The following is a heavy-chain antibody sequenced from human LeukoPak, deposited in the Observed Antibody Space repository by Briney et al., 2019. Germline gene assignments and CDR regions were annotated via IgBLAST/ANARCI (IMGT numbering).Heavy chain of an antibody. V-gene: IGHV3-30-3*01. CDR3: ARDGIAGYGMDV. J-gene: IGHJ6*02. D-gene: IGHD2-21*01. CDR1: GFSFSTYV. CDR2: ITYDGSNK. Sequence: GGSLRLSCAASGFSFSTYVFHWVRQAPGKGLEWVAVITYDGSNKYYADSVKGRFTISRDDSKNTLYLQMNSLRAEDTAVYYCARDGIAGYGMDVWGQGTTVTVSS.